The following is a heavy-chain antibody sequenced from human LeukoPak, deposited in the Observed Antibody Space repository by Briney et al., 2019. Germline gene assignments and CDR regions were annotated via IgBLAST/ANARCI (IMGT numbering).Heavy chain of an antibody. CDR1: GFSFNTYA. CDR3: RKDVAGWGDY. J-gene: IGHJ4*01. V-gene: IGHV3-64D*09. D-gene: IGHD3-16*01. CDR2: IANNGGNT. Sequence: GGSLTLSCSASGFSFNTYAMHWARQAPGKGLEYVSSIANNGGNTYYADSVKDRFTISRDHSKNPLYLQMTSLRADDTAVYYCRKDVAGWGDYWGRGTLVTVSS.